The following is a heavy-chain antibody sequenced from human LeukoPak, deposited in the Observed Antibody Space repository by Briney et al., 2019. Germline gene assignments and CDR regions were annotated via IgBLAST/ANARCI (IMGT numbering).Heavy chain of an antibody. CDR3: AKAQDTAMALFDY. CDR1: GFTFDDYA. V-gene: IGHV3-9*01. D-gene: IGHD5-18*01. CDR2: ISWNSGSI. Sequence: GGSLRLSCAASGFTFDDYAMHWVRQAPGKGLEWVSGISWNSGSIGYADSVKGRFTISRDNAKNSLYLQMNSLRAEDTALYYCAKAQDTAMALFDYWGQGTLATVSS. J-gene: IGHJ4*02.